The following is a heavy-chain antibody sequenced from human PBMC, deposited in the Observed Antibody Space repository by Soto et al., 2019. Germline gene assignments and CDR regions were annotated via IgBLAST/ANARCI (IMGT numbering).Heavy chain of an antibody. J-gene: IGHJ4*02. CDR2: IKSKTDGGTT. CDR3: TRGYYYDSSGYYTPKGPDY. Sequence: GGSLRLSCAASGFTFSNAWMNWVRQAPGKGLEWVGRIKSKTDGGTTDYAAPVKGRFTISRDDSKNTLYLQMNSLKTEDTAVYYCTRGYYYDSSGYYTPKGPDYWGQGSLVTVSS. D-gene: IGHD3-22*01. V-gene: IGHV3-15*07. CDR1: GFTFSNAW.